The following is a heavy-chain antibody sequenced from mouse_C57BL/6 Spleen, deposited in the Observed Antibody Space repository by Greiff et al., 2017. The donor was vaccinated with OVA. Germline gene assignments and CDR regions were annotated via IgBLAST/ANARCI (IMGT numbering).Heavy chain of an antibody. Sequence: QVQLKQSGAELVKPGASVKISCKASGYAFSSYWMNWVKQRPGKGLEWIGQIYPGDGDTNYNGKFKGKATLTADKSSSTAYMQLSSLTSEDSAVYFCARGEGFGYGSSPYAMDYWGQGTSVTVSS. CDR1: GYAFSSYW. V-gene: IGHV1-80*01. J-gene: IGHJ4*01. CDR2: IYPGDGDT. D-gene: IGHD1-1*01. CDR3: ARGEGFGYGSSPYAMDY.